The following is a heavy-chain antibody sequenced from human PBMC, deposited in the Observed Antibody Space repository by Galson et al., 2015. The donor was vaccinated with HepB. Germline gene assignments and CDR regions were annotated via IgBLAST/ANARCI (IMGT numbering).Heavy chain of an antibody. J-gene: IGHJ5*02. CDR1: GFTFSSYG. D-gene: IGHD6-19*01. Sequence: SLRLSCAASGFTFSSYGMHWVRQAPGKGLEWVAFIRYDGSNKYYADSVKGRFTISRDNSKNTLYLQMNSLRAEDTAVYYCAKEIAVAGDNWFDPWGQGTLVTVSS. CDR3: AKEIAVAGDNWFDP. CDR2: IRYDGSNK. V-gene: IGHV3-30*02.